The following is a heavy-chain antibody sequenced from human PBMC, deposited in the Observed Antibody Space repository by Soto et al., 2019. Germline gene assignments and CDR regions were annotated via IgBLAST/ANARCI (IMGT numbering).Heavy chain of an antibody. CDR1: GYTFTSYG. J-gene: IGHJ3*02. V-gene: IGHV1-18*01. Sequence: GASVKVSCKASGYTFTSYGISWVRQAPGQGLEWMGWISAYNGNTNYAQKLQGRVTMTTDTSTSTAYMELRSLRSDDTAVYYCARDSPITMIVVVIKGDAFDIWGQGTMVTVSS. CDR2: ISAYNGNT. D-gene: IGHD3-22*01. CDR3: ARDSPITMIVVVIKGDAFDI.